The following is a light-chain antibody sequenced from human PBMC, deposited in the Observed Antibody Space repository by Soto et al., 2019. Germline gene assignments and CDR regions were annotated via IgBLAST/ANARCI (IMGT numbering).Light chain of an antibody. CDR2: EVS. CDR1: SSDVGGYDS. Sequence: QSALTQPASVSGSPGQSITISCTGTSSDVGGYDSVSWYPQHPGKAPKVMIYEVSNRPSGVSNRFSGSKSGNTASLPISGLQAEDEADYYCSSYTISTTLVFGTGTKLTVL. V-gene: IGLV2-14*01. CDR3: SSYTISTTLV. J-gene: IGLJ1*01.